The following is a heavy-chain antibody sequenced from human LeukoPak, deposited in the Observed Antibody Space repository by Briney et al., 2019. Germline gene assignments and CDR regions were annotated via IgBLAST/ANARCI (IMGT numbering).Heavy chain of an antibody. CDR2: ISAYNGNT. Sequence: ASVKVSCKASGYTFTSYGISWVRQAPGQGLEWMGWISAYNGNTNYAQKLQGRVTMTTDTSTSTAYMELRSLRSDDTAVYYCAREAVRSVLMVYPRSVGSDPWATGTMVSDSS. J-gene: IGHJ5*02. CDR1: GYTFTSYG. V-gene: IGHV1-18*01. CDR3: AREAVRSVLMVYPRSVGSDP. D-gene: IGHD2-8*01.